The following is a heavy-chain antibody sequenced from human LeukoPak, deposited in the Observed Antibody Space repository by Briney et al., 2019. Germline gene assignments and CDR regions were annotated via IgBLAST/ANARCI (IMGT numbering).Heavy chain of an antibody. CDR2: IYYRGST. J-gene: IGHJ3*02. CDR1: GGPLTSYY. D-gene: IGHD3-3*01. Sequence: SETLSLTCAVSGGPLTSYYWTWIRQPPGKGLEWIGFIYYRGSTNYKPSLKSRVTISADTSKNQFSLKLTSVTAADTAVYYCASPTGYDFWSGPTFLDIWGQGTMVTVSS. CDR3: ASPTGYDFWSGPTFLDI. V-gene: IGHV4-59*08.